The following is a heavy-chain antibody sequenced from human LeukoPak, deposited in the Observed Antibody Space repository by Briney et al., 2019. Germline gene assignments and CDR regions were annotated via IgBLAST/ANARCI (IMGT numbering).Heavy chain of an antibody. Sequence: TSETLSLTCAVYGGSFSGYYWSWIRQPPGKGLEWIGEINHSGSTNYNPSLKSRVTISVDRSKNQFSLKLSSVTAADTAVYYCARAGSPPHKVFDYWGQGTLVTVSS. CDR2: INHSGST. CDR3: ARAGSPPHKVFDY. CDR1: GGSFSGYY. J-gene: IGHJ4*02. V-gene: IGHV4-34*01. D-gene: IGHD6-13*01.